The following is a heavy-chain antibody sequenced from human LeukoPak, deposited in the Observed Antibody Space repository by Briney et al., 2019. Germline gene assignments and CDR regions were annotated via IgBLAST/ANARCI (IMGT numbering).Heavy chain of an antibody. CDR2: IYYSGTT. CDR1: GGSIRSGSFY. J-gene: IGHJ5*02. V-gene: IGHV4-31*03. CDR3: ARDQGGVVRGVIDWFDP. D-gene: IGHD3-10*01. Sequence: SETLSLTCTVSGGSIRSGSFYWTWIRQHPGKGLEWVGYIYYSGTTYYNPSLKSRVSISIDTSKNQFALKLSSVTAADTAVYYCARDQGGVVRGVIDWFDPWGQGALVTVSS.